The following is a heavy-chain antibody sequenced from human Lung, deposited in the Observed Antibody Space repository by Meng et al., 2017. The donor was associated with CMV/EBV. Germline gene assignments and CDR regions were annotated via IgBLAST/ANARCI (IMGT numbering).Heavy chain of an antibody. Sequence: GGSLRLXCKTSGYTFASHWIGWVRQLPGEDLEWMGMIHCGDPRTIYSPLFQGQVTISVDKSLNTAYLQWNSLQASDTAMYYCARHYDASWFGYWGQGTLVTVSS. J-gene: IGHJ4*02. D-gene: IGHD2-2*01. CDR3: ARHYDASWFGY. CDR2: IHCGDPRT. CDR1: GYTFASHW. V-gene: IGHV5-51*01.